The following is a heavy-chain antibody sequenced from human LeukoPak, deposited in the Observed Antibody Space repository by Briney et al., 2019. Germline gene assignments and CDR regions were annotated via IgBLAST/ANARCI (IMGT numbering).Heavy chain of an antibody. D-gene: IGHD5-24*01. CDR3: ARARFGYNRGPFDY. V-gene: IGHV3-7*02. CDR1: GFTFSSYW. J-gene: IGHJ4*02. Sequence: GGSLRLSCAASGFTFSSYWMSWVRQAPGKGLEWVANIKQDGSEKYYVDSVKGRFTISRDNAKNSLYLQMNSLRPEDTAVYYCARARFGYNRGPFDYWGQGILVTVSS. CDR2: IKQDGSEK.